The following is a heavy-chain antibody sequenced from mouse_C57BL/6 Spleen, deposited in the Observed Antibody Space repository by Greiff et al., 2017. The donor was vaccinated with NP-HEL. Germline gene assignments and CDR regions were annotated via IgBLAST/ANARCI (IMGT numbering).Heavy chain of an antibody. J-gene: IGHJ4*01. Sequence: VKLQESGPELVKPGASVKLSCKASGYTFTSYDINWVKQRPGQGLEWIGWIYPRDGSTKYNEKFKGKATLTVDTSSSTAYMELHSLTSEDSAVYFCARRSSSLYYAMDYWGQGTSVTVSS. D-gene: IGHD1-1*01. CDR2: IYPRDGST. V-gene: IGHV1-85*01. CDR3: ARRSSSLYYAMDY. CDR1: GYTFTSYD.